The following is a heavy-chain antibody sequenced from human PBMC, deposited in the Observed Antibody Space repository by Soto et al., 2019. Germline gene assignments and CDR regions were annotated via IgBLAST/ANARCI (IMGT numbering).Heavy chain of an antibody. CDR1: GFTFDDYA. Sequence: GGSLRLSCAASGFTFDDYAMHWVQQAPGKGLEWVSGISWNSGSIGYADSVKGRFTISRDNAKNSLYLQVNSLKAGATAVYYCGRVAGYGSSTSCYIDYYYGMDVWGQGTRVTVSS. V-gene: IGHV3-9*01. CDR3: GRVAGYGSSTSCYIDYYYGMDV. CDR2: ISWNSGSI. D-gene: IGHD2-2*02. J-gene: IGHJ6*02.